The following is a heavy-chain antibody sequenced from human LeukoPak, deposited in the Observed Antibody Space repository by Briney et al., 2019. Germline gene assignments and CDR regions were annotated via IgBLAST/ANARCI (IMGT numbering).Heavy chain of an antibody. V-gene: IGHV1-46*01. Sequence: ASVKVCCKASGYTFTSYYMHWVRQAPGQGLEWMGIINPSGGSTSYAQKFQGRVTMTRDTSTSTVYMELSSLRSEDTAVYYCARGVMRYRITMVRGQYDYWGQGTLVTVSS. CDR1: GYTFTSYY. J-gene: IGHJ4*02. CDR3: ARGVMRYRITMVRGQYDY. D-gene: IGHD3-10*01. CDR2: INPSGGST.